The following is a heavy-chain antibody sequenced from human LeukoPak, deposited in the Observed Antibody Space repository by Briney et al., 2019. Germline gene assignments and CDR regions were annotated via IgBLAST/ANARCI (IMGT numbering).Heavy chain of an antibody. J-gene: IGHJ6*03. CDR1: GFTVSSNY. Sequence: GGSLRLSCAASGFTVSSNYMSWVRQAPGKGQEWVSVIYSGGSTYYADAVKGRFTISRDNSKNTLYLQMNSLRAEDTAVYYCAREDSSSDYYYYYMDVWGKGTTVTVSS. V-gene: IGHV3-66*01. D-gene: IGHD6-6*01. CDR3: AREDSSSDYYYYYMDV. CDR2: IYSGGST.